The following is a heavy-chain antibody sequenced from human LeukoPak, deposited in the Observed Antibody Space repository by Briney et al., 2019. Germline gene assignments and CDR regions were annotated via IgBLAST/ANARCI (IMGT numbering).Heavy chain of an antibody. Sequence: PGGSLRLSCAASGFTFSRYAMHWVRQAPGKGLEWVAVISYDGRDKYHADFVMGRSTISRDNSKSTLYLQMNSLRVEDTAVYYCARSPSYVYYFDYWGQGTLVTVSS. V-gene: IGHV3-30*04. CDR2: ISYDGRDK. CDR3: ARSPSYVYYFDY. D-gene: IGHD5-18*01. J-gene: IGHJ4*02. CDR1: GFTFSRYA.